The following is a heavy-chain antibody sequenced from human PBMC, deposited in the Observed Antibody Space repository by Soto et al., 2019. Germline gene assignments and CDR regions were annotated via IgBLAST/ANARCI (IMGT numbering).Heavy chain of an antibody. CDR1: GFTFNSYA. V-gene: IGHV3-23*01. Sequence: PVGSLRLSWAVSGFTFNSYAVSWVRQAPGKGREWVSTIIGSGGSTYYADSVKGRFSVSRDNSKSTLYLQMNSLRAEDTAVYYCAKDRNYYDSSGYDYWGQGTLVNVSP. CDR3: AKDRNYYDSSGYDY. J-gene: IGHJ4*02. CDR2: IIGSGGST. D-gene: IGHD3-22*01.